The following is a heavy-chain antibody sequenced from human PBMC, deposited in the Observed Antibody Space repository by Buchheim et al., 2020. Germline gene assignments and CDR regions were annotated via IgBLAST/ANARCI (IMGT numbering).Heavy chain of an antibody. CDR1: GFTFSSYA. Sequence: EVQLLESGGGLVQPGGSLRLSCAASGFTFSSYAMSWVRQAPGKGLEWVGRTRNKANSYTTEYAASVKGRFTISRDDSKNSLYLQMNSLKTEDTAVYYCAKSQYYYYGMDVWGQGTT. V-gene: IGHV3-72*01. CDR3: AKSQYYYYGMDV. J-gene: IGHJ6*02. CDR2: TRNKANSYTT.